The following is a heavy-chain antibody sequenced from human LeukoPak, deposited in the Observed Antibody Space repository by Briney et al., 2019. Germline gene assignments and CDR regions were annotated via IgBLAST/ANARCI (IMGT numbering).Heavy chain of an antibody. D-gene: IGHD4-17*01. CDR1: GGSISSSSYY. J-gene: IGHJ4*02. CDR2: IYYSGST. Sequence: SETLSLTCTVSGGSISSSSYYWGWIRQPPGKGLEWIGSIYYSGSTYYNPSLKSRVTISVDTSKNQYSLKLSSVTAADTAVYYCARGDYGPSYWGQGTLVTVSS. V-gene: IGHV4-39*07. CDR3: ARGDYGPSY.